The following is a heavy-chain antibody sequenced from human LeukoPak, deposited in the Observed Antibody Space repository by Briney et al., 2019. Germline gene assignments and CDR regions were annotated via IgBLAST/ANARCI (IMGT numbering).Heavy chain of an antibody. V-gene: IGHV3-53*01. CDR3: ARGGYRAGGGYSYGYYFDY. J-gene: IGHJ4*02. CDR1: GFTVSSNY. CDR2: IYSGGST. D-gene: IGHD5-18*01. Sequence: GGSLRLSCAASGFTVSSNYRSWVRQTPGKGLEWVSVIYSGGSTYYADSVKGRFTISRDNSKNTLYLQMNSLRAEDTAVYYCARGGYRAGGGYSYGYYFDYWGQGTLVTVSS.